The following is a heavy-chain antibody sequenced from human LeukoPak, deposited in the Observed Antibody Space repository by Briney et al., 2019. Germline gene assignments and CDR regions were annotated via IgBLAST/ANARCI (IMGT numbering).Heavy chain of an antibody. CDR3: ARDHNVADV. D-gene: IGHD2-8*01. CDR1: GFTFSHYW. V-gene: IGHV3-7*01. J-gene: IGHJ3*01. Sequence: GGSLRLSCVASGFTFSHYWMTWYRQAPGKGLEWVANLNQDGSIQAYGDSVRGRFTISRDNAKSSVYIQMNSLRVEDTAMYFCARDHNVADVWGRGTKVTVSS. CDR2: LNQDGSIQ.